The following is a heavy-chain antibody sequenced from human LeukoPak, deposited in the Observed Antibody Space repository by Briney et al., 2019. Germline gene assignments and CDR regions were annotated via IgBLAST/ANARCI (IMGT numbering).Heavy chain of an antibody. V-gene: IGHV3-30*07. CDR2: ISYDGSNK. CDR3: AKEGGIAAAATYYFDY. D-gene: IGHD6-13*01. J-gene: IGHJ4*02. Sequence: GGSLRLFCAASGFTFSSYAMHWVRQAPGKGLEWVAVISYDGSNKYYADSVKGRFTISRDNSKNTLYLQMNSLRAEDTAVYYCAKEGGIAAAATYYFDYWGQGTLVTVSS. CDR1: GFTFSSYA.